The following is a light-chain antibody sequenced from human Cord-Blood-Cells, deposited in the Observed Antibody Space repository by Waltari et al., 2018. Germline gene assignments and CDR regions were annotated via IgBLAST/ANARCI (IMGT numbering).Light chain of an antibody. V-gene: IGKV4-1*01. J-gene: IGKJ2*01. CDR2: WAS. CDR3: QQYYSTPYT. CDR1: QSVLYSSNNKNY. Sequence: DILLTQSPDSLAVSLGESATINCKSSQSVLYSSNNKNYLAWYQQKPGQPPKLLIYWASTRESGVPDRFSGSGSGTDFTLTISSLQAEDVAVYYCQQYYSTPYTFGQGTKLEIK.